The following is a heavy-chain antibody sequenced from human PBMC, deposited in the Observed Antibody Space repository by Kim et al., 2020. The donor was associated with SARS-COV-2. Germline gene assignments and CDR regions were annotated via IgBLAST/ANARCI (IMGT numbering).Heavy chain of an antibody. J-gene: IGHJ3*02. CDR1: GFTFSSYG. CDR2: ISYDGSNK. V-gene: IGHV3-30*18. Sequence: GGSLRLSCAASGFTFSSYGMHWVRQAPGKGLEWVAVISYDGSNKYYADSVKGRFTISRDNSKNTLYLQMNSLRAEDTAVYYCAKDLPYYYDSSANDAFDIWGQGTMVTVSS. D-gene: IGHD3-22*01. CDR3: AKDLPYYYDSSANDAFDI.